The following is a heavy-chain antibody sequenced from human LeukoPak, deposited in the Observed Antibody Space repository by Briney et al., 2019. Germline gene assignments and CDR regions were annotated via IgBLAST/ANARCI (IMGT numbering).Heavy chain of an antibody. Sequence: GASVKVSCKASGYTFTSYGISWVRQAPGQGLEWMGWISAYNGNTNYAQKLQGRVTMTTDTSTSTAYMELRSLRSDDTAVYYCARDARIVVVDDAFDIWGQGTMVTVSS. CDR2: ISAYNGNT. CDR3: ARDARIVVVDDAFDI. V-gene: IGHV1-18*01. J-gene: IGHJ3*02. D-gene: IGHD3-22*01. CDR1: GYTFTSYG.